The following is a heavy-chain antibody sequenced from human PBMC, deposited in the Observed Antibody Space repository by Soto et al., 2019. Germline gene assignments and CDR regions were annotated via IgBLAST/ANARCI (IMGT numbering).Heavy chain of an antibody. Sequence: ASVKVSCKASGYTLTSYDVNWVRQATGQGLEWMGWMNPNSGNTGYAQKFQGRVTMTRNTSISTAYMELSSLRSEDTAVYYCARVSGLYYDSSGYYYWGQGTLVTVSS. J-gene: IGHJ4*02. D-gene: IGHD3-22*01. CDR1: GYTLTSYD. CDR3: ARVSGLYYDSSGYYY. V-gene: IGHV1-8*01. CDR2: MNPNSGNT.